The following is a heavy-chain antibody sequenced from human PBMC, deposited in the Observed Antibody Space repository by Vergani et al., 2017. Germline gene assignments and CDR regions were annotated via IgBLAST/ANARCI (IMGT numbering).Heavy chain of an antibody. CDR3: AKNNPPPLAGSGHSLDC. CDR1: GFTFEDYA. Sequence: EVQLVESGGVVVQPGGSLRLSCAASGFTFEDYAMHWVRQAPGKGVEWVSLISWDGGSTYYADSVKGRFTISRDNSKNSLYLQMNSLRAEDTALYYCAKNNPPPLAGSGHSLDCWGQATLVTVSS. D-gene: IGHD3-10*01. J-gene: IGHJ4*02. CDR2: ISWDGGST. V-gene: IGHV3-43D*03.